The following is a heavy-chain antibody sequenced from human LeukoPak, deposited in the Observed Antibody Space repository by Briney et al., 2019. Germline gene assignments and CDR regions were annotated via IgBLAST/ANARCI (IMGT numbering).Heavy chain of an antibody. CDR2: ISYNGGFK. Sequence: PGGSLRLSCAASGFTFSRYTMHWVRHAPGQGLEWMAVISYNGGFKYHADSVKGRFSISRDNSENTLYLQMNSLRAEDTALYYCARERDGFDIWGQGTVVTVS. CDR3: ARERDGFDI. V-gene: IGHV3-30*01. J-gene: IGHJ3*02. CDR1: GFTFSRYT.